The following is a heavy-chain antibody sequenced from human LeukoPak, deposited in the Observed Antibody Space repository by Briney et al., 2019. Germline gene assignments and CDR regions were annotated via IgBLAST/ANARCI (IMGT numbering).Heavy chain of an antibody. J-gene: IGHJ4*02. D-gene: IGHD6-13*01. CDR1: GFTFSSYS. CDR3: AKDQRRSSSSWLDY. Sequence: GGSLRLSCAASGFTFSSYSMSWVRQAPGKGLEWVSVIYSGGSTYYADSVKGRFTISRDNSKNTLYLQMNSLRAEDTAVYYCAKDQRRSSSSWLDYWGQGTLVTVSS. CDR2: IYSGGST. V-gene: IGHV3-53*01.